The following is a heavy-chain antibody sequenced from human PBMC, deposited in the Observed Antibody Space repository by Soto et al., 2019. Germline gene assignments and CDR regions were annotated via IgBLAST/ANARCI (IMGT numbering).Heavy chain of an antibody. J-gene: IGHJ4*02. D-gene: IGHD6-13*01. CDR2: IFHTGST. Sequence: SETLSLTCTVSRVSMSDYFWSWIRQPPGKGLEWIGYIFHTGSTNYNPSLKSRVLISVDTSQNQFFLKLTSVTAADTAVYFCARGERQQQRDSWGQGTLVTVSS. CDR1: RVSMSDYF. V-gene: IGHV4-59*12. CDR3: ARGERQQQRDS.